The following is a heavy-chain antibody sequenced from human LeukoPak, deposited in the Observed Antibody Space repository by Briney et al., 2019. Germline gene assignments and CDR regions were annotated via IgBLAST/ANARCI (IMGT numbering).Heavy chain of an antibody. J-gene: IGHJ4*02. CDR2: IYYDGTNK. CDR3: TRDQTYRFDY. V-gene: IGHV3-33*01. CDR1: GVTFSNYD. Sequence: PGRSLRLSCVASGVTFSNYDMHWIRQAPGKGLEWVAVIYYDGTNKYYADSVKGRFTISRDNSKNTLYLQMNSLRAEVTAVYYCTRDQTYRFDYWGQGTLVIVSS.